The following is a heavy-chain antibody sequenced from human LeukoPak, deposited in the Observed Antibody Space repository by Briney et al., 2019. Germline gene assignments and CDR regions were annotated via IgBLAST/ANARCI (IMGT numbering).Heavy chain of an antibody. V-gene: IGHV3-11*04. CDR1: GFTFSDYY. CDR3: ASGLLFLTYYYDSSGYPRDY. J-gene: IGHJ4*02. CDR2: ISRSGSTV. D-gene: IGHD3-22*01. Sequence: PGGSLRLSCAASGFTFSDYYMSWIRQAPGKGLEWVSYISRSGSTVYYADSVKGRFTISRDNAENSLYLQMNSLRAEDTAVYYCASGLLFLTYYYDSSGYPRDYWGQGTLVTVSS.